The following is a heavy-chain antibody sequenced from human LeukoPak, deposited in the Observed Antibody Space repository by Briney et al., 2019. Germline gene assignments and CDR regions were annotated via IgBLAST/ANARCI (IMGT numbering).Heavy chain of an antibody. J-gene: IGHJ4*02. CDR3: ARGGRYYYDSSGYYPPDY. CDR2: ISAYNGYT. CDR1: GYTFTNYG. Sequence: ASVKVSCKASGYTFTNYGFSWVRQAPGQGLEWMGWISAYNGYTDYAQKFQFRVTMTTDTSTSTAYMELRSLRSDDTAVYYCARGGRYYYDSSGYYPPDYWGQGTLVTVSS. V-gene: IGHV1-18*01. D-gene: IGHD3-22*01.